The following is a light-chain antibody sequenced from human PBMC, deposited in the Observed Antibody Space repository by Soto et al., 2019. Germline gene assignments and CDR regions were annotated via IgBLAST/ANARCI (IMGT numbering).Light chain of an antibody. J-gene: IGLJ3*02. CDR3: AAWDDSLNGWV. V-gene: IGLV1-44*01. CDR1: NSNIGSNT. Sequence: HSVLTQPPSASGTPGQTVAISCSGSNSNIGSNTVNWYQQFPGTAPKLLIYENKQRPSGVPDRFSGSKSDTSASLAISGLLSDDESDYYCAAWDDSLNGWVFGGGTKLTVL. CDR2: ENK.